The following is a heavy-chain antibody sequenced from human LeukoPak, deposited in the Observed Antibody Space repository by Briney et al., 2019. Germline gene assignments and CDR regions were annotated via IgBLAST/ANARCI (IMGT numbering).Heavy chain of an antibody. J-gene: IGHJ4*02. Sequence: GGSLRLSCAASGFTFSSYDMHWVRQATGKGLEWVSAIGTAGDTYYPGSVKGRFTISRDNAKNSLYLQMNSLRAEDTAVYYCAGARHYYDSSRSDYWGQGTLVTVSS. CDR1: GFTFSSYD. CDR3: AGARHYYDSSRSDY. CDR2: IGTAGDT. D-gene: IGHD3-22*01. V-gene: IGHV3-13*01.